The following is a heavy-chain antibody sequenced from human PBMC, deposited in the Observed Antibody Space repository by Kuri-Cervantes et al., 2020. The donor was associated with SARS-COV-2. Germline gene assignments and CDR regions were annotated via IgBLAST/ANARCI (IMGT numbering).Heavy chain of an antibody. CDR3: ARKVEMATISQ. Sequence: SETLSLTCTVSGGSISSYYWSWIRQPAGKGLEWIGEINHSGSTNYNPSLKSRVTISVDTSKNQFSLELSSVTAADTAVYYCARKVEMATISQWGQGTLVTVSS. V-gene: IGHV4-34*01. CDR2: INHSGST. CDR1: GGSISSYY. D-gene: IGHD5-24*01. J-gene: IGHJ4*02.